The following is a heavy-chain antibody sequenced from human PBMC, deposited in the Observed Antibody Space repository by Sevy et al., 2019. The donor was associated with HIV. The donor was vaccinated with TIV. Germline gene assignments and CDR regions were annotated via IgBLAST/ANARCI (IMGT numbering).Heavy chain of an antibody. CDR1: GYTFTGYY. CDR3: ARDALFRGGSFDY. D-gene: IGHD3-10*01. Sequence: ASVKVSCKASGYTFTGYYMYWVRQAPGQGLAWMGWINPNSGGTKYAQKFQGRVTMTRDTYISTAYMEMRRLGSDDTAVYYCARDALFRGGSFDYWGQGTLVTVSS. J-gene: IGHJ4*02. V-gene: IGHV1-2*02. CDR2: INPNSGGT.